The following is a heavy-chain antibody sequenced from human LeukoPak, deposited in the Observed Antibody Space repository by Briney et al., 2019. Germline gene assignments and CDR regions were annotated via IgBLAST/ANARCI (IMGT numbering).Heavy chain of an antibody. J-gene: IGHJ4*02. Sequence: SRTLSLTCTVSGGSISSGGYDWGSVRQPPGKGLEWVVYIYVSGSTYYNPSLKSRVTISVDRSKNQFSLKLSSVTAADTAVYYCATGPATYPTPERYYSGYPYYFDYWGQGTLVTVSS. V-gene: IGHV4-30-2*01. CDR1: GGSISSGGYD. CDR3: ATGPATYPTPERYYSGYPYYFDY. CDR2: IYVSGST. D-gene: IGHD5-12*01.